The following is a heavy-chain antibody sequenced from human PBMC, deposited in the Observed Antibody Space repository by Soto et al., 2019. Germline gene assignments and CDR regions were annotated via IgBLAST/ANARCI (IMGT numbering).Heavy chain of an antibody. V-gene: IGHV3-66*01. Sequence: GGSLRLSCAASGFTVSSNYMSWVRQAPGKGLEWVSVIYSGGSTYYADSVKGRFTISRDNSKNTLYLQMNSLRAEDTAVYYCAILPSLLWFGEPYPYYYYMDVWGKGTTVTVSS. CDR3: AILPSLLWFGEPYPYYYYMDV. J-gene: IGHJ6*03. CDR1: GFTVSSNY. D-gene: IGHD3-10*01. CDR2: IYSGGST.